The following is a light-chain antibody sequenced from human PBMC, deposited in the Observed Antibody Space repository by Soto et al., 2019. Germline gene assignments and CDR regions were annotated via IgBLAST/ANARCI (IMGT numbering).Light chain of an antibody. CDR2: GAS. CDR3: QQYGSSPLT. V-gene: IGKV3-20*01. J-gene: IGKJ4*01. CDR1: QSVSSSY. Sequence: VMTQSAATLSVSPGERATLSCRASQSVSSSYLAWYQQKPGHAPRLLIYGASSRATGIPDRFSGSGSGTDFTLTISRLEPEDFAVYYCQQYGSSPLTFGGGTKVDI.